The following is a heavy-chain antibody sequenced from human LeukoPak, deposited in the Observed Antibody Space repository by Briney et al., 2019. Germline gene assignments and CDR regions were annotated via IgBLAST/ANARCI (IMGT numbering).Heavy chain of an antibody. D-gene: IGHD3-9*01. CDR1: GFTFSLYA. V-gene: IGHV3-30*18. CDR3: AKDQGLRYFDLDY. J-gene: IGHJ4*02. CDR2: ISYDGNNK. Sequence: GGSLRLSCAASGFTFSLYAMHWVRQAPGKGREWVAFISYDGNNKYYADSVKGQFTISRDNSKNTLYLQMNSLRAEDTAVYYCAKDQGLRYFDLDYWGQGTLVTVSS.